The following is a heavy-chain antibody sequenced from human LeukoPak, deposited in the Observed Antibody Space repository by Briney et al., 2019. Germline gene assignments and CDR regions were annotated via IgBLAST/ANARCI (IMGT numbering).Heavy chain of an antibody. CDR1: GFTFSSYS. D-gene: IGHD6-13*01. CDR3: ARVVIAAAPDY. J-gene: IGHJ4*02. Sequence: PGGSLGLSCAASGFTFSSYSMNWVRQAPGKGLEWVSSISSSSSYIYYADSVKGRFTISRDNAKNSLYLQMNSLRAEDTAVYYCARVVIAAAPDYWGQGTLVTVSS. CDR2: ISSSSSYI. V-gene: IGHV3-21*01.